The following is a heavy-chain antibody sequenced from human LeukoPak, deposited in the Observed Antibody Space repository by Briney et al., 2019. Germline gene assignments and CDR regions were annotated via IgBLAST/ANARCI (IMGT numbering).Heavy chain of an antibody. D-gene: IGHD3-10*01. CDR1: GGSISSYY. CDR3: ARGRLGGSGSYYNVLDY. Sequence: SETLSLTCTVSGGSISSYYWSWIRQPPGKGLEWIGYISYSGSTNYNPSLKSRVTISVDTSRNQFSLKLSSVTAADTAVYYCARGRLGGSGSYYNVLDYWGQGTLATVSS. V-gene: IGHV4-59*01. J-gene: IGHJ4*02. CDR2: ISYSGST.